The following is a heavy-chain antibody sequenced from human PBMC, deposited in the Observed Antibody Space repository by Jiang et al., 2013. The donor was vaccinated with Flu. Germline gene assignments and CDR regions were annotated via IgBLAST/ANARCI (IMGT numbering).Heavy chain of an antibody. CDR2: SNAGNGNT. D-gene: IGHD6-13*01. CDR1: DTPSLAML. CDR3: ARAVGLPYSSSWYESGMDV. V-gene: IGHV1-3*01. J-gene: IGHJ6*02. Sequence: VKKPGASVKVPARLLDTPSLAMLCIGCARPPDKGLSGWDGSNAGNGNTKYSQKFQGRVTITRDTSASTAYMELSSLRSEDTAVYYCARAVGLPYSSSWYESGMDVWGQGTTVTVSS.